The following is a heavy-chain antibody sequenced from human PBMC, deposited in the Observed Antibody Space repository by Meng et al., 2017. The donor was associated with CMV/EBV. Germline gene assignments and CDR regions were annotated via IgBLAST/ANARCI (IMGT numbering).Heavy chain of an antibody. D-gene: IGHD2-2*01. CDR3: ARDLMNCSSTSCANWFDP. Sequence: QVQLQESGPGLVKPSETLSLPCLVSGGSISSYYWSWIRQPAGKGLEWIGRIYTSGSTNYNPSLKSRVTMSVDTSKNQFSLKLSSVTAADTAVYYCARDLMNCSSTSCANWFDPWGQGTLVTVSS. CDR1: GGSISSYY. CDR2: IYTSGST. J-gene: IGHJ5*02. V-gene: IGHV4-4*07.